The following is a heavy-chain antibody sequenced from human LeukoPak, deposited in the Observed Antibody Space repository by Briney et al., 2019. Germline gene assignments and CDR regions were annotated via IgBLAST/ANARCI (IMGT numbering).Heavy chain of an antibody. D-gene: IGHD6-19*01. J-gene: IGHJ4*02. CDR2: IIPIFGTA. CDR3: ERESYSSGWYTDNY. Sequence: SVKVSCKASGCTFSSYAISWVRQAPGQGLEWRGGIIPIFGTANYTQKFQGRVTFTADESTTTDYQDLSSLRSEATAVYSGERESYSSGWYTDNYWGQGTLVTVSS. CDR1: GCTFSSYA. V-gene: IGHV1-69*01.